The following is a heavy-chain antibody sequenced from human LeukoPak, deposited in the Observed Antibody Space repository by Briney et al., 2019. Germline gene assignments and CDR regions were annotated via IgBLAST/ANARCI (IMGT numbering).Heavy chain of an antibody. D-gene: IGHD5-18*01. J-gene: IGHJ4*02. Sequence: GGSLRLSCAASGFTFSSYAMSWVRQAPGKGLEWVSAISGSGGSTYYADSVKGRFTISRDNSKNTLYLQMNSMRAEDTAVYYCAKVGYSYGYYYWGQGTLVTVSS. CDR3: AKVGYSYGYYY. CDR1: GFTFSSYA. V-gene: IGHV3-23*01. CDR2: ISGSGGST.